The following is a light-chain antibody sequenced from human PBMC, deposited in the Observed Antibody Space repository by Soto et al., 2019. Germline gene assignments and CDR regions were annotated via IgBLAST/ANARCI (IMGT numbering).Light chain of an antibody. CDR2: NTF. V-gene: IGKV3-15*01. Sequence: EIVVTQSPATLSVSAGERVTLSCRASQSLNYNLAWYQQKPGQAPRLLIYNTFTRATGIPARFGGSGSGTEFTLTIGSLQSEDFAVYYCQQYNDWPRTFGQGTKVEIK. CDR1: QSLNYN. J-gene: IGKJ1*01. CDR3: QQYNDWPRT.